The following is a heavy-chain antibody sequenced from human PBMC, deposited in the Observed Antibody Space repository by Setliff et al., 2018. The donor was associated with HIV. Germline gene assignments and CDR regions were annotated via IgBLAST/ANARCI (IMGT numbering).Heavy chain of an antibody. D-gene: IGHD3-22*01. J-gene: IGHJ4*02. V-gene: IGHV4-4*07. CDR2: IHATEGV. CDR1: GVSISSHS. CDR3: ARLRGYDYDYEGHYFDY. Sequence: PSETLSLTCTVSGVSISSHSWSWIRQPAGERLEWIGRIHATEGVNYNPSLKSRVTVSIDTAKTQFSLNLTSVTAADTAVYYCARLRGYDYDYEGHYFDYWGQGSLVTVSS.